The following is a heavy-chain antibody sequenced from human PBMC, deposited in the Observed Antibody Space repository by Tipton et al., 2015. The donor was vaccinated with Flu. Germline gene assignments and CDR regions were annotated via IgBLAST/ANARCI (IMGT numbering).Heavy chain of an antibody. D-gene: IGHD5-12*01. CDR2: IYSGGST. J-gene: IGHJ4*02. V-gene: IGHV3-66*01. CDR1: GFTVSSNY. Sequence: SLRLSCAASGFTVSSNYMSWVRQAPGKGLEWVSVIYSGGSTYYADSVKGRFTISRDNSKNTLYLQMNSLRAEDTAVYYCARASTRRVAGGYDWNYWGQGTLVTVSP. CDR3: ARASTRRVAGGYDWNY.